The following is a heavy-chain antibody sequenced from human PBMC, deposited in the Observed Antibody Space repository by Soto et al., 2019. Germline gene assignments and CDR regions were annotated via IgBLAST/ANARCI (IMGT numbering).Heavy chain of an antibody. CDR2: IIPIFGKA. V-gene: IGHV1-69*13. CDR1: GGTFSSYA. CDR3: ARAVTPYADYYYYGMDV. Sequence: ASVKVSCKASGGTFSSYAISWVRQAPGQGLEWMGGIIPIFGKANYAQKFQGRVTITADESTSAAYMELSSLRSEDTAVYYCARAVTPYADYYYYGMDVWGQGTTVTVSS. J-gene: IGHJ6*02. D-gene: IGHD4-4*01.